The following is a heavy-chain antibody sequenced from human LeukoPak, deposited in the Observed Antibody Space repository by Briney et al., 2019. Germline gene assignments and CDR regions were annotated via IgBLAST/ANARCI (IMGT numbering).Heavy chain of an antibody. CDR1: GFTFDDYA. V-gene: IGHV3-9*01. J-gene: IGHJ4*02. CDR2: ISWNSGSI. D-gene: IGHD5-18*01. Sequence: PGRSLRLSCAASGFTFDDYAMHWVRQAPGKGLEWVSGISWNSGSIGYADSVKGRFTISRDNAKNSLYLQMNSLRAEDTAVYYCARSHNVDTAMVDYWGQGTLVTVSS. CDR3: ARSHNVDTAMVDY.